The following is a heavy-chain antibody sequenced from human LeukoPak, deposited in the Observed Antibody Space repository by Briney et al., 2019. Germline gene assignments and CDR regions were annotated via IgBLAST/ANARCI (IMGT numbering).Heavy chain of an antibody. Sequence: ASVKVSCKGFGYSFTRYYINWVRQAPGQGLEWMGIINPSGGSTSYAQKFQGRVTMTRDTSTSTVYMELSSLRSEDTAVYYCARLRIAVAGTEEGDDWGQGTLVTVSS. CDR3: ARLRIAVAGTEEGDD. D-gene: IGHD6-19*01. J-gene: IGHJ4*02. V-gene: IGHV1-46*01. CDR1: GYSFTRYY. CDR2: INPSGGST.